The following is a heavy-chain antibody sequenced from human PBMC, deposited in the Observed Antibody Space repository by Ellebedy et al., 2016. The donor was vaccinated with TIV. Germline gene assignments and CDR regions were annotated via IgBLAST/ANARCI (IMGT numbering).Heavy chain of an antibody. D-gene: IGHD3-3*01. V-gene: IGHV3-11*04. CDR3: ARDYDFEDY. Sequence: GESLKISCAASGFAFSGYYMSWFRQAPGKGPEWVSYISYSGDLMYYADSVKGRFTTSRDNAGNSLYLQMNSLRAEDTAVYYCARDYDFEDYWGQGTLVTVSS. CDR2: ISYSGDLM. J-gene: IGHJ4*02. CDR1: GFAFSGYY.